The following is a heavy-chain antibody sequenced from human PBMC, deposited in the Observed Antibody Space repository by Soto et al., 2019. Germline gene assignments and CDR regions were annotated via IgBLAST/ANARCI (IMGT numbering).Heavy chain of an antibody. J-gene: IGHJ3*02. Sequence: EVQLVQSGAEVKKPGESLKISCKGSGYSFTSYWIGWVRQMPGKGLEWMGIIYPGDSDTRYSPSFQGQVTISADKSISTAYLQWSRLKASDTAMYYCARATYYYDSSGYSADAFDIWGQGTMVTVS. CDR2: IYPGDSDT. CDR3: ARATYYYDSSGYSADAFDI. D-gene: IGHD3-22*01. V-gene: IGHV5-51*01. CDR1: GYSFTSYW.